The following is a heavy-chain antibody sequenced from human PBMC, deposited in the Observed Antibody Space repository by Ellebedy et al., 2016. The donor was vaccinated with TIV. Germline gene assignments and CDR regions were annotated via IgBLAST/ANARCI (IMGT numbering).Heavy chain of an antibody. D-gene: IGHD1-26*01. CDR1: GGSFSGYY. CDR3: ARGAWELHLDY. Sequence: MPSETLSLTCAVYGGSFSGYYWSWIRQPPGKGLEWIGEINHSGSTNYNPSLKSRVTISVDTSKNQFSLKLSSVTAADTAVYYCARGAWELHLDYWGQGTLVTVSS. V-gene: IGHV4-34*01. CDR2: INHSGST. J-gene: IGHJ4*02.